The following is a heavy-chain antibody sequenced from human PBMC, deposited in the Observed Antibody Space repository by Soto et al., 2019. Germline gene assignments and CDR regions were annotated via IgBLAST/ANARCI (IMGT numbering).Heavy chain of an antibody. D-gene: IGHD1-1*01. CDR2: IYYIGNT. V-gene: IGHV4-39*01. CDR1: GDSSSSSNYY. CDR3: AREDRTNGYNYDY. J-gene: IGHJ4*02. Sequence: RSLTFSVSGDSSSSSNYYWAWIRQPPGKGLEWIGSIYYIGNTYYNPSLKSRVTMSVDTSKNQFSLKVTSVTAADTAIYYCAREDRTNGYNYDYWGQVTLVTVSS.